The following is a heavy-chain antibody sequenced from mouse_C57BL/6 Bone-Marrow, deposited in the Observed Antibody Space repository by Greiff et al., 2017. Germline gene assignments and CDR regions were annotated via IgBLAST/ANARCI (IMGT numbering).Heavy chain of an antibody. CDR2: IYPRDGST. D-gene: IGHD1-1*01. J-gene: IGHJ4*01. Sequence: VKLQESGPELVKPGASVKLSCKASGYTFTSYDINWVKQRPGQGLEWIGWIYPRDGSTKYNEKFKGKATLTVDTSSSTAYMGLHSLTSEDSAVYFCARFHYYGSRYAMDYWGQGTSVTVSS. CDR3: ARFHYYGSRYAMDY. V-gene: IGHV1-85*01. CDR1: GYTFTSYD.